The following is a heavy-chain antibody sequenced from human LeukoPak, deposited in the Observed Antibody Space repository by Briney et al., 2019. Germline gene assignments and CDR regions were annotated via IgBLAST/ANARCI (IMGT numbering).Heavy chain of an antibody. CDR3: ARDDLAVAGTADYFDY. CDR2: ISSSGSTI. Sequence: GGSLRLSCAASGFTFSDYYMSWIRQAPGKGLERVSYISSSGSTIYYADSVKGRFTTSRDNAKNSLYLQMDSLRADDTAVYYCARDDLAVAGTADYFDYWGQGNLVTVSS. V-gene: IGHV3-11*04. D-gene: IGHD6-19*01. J-gene: IGHJ4*02. CDR1: GFTFSDYY.